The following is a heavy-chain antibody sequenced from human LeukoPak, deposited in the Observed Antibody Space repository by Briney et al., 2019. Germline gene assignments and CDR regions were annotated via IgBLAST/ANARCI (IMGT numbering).Heavy chain of an antibody. J-gene: IGHJ4*02. D-gene: IGHD3-22*01. CDR2: MNPNSGNT. CDR1: GYTFTSYD. V-gene: IGHV1-8*03. CDR3: ARVYPMIVMDYFDY. Sequence: ASVKVSCKASGYTFTSYDINWVRQATGQGLEWMGWMNPNSGNTGYAQKFQGRVTITRNTSISTAYMELSSLRSEDTAVYYCARVYPMIVMDYFDYWGQGTLVTVSS.